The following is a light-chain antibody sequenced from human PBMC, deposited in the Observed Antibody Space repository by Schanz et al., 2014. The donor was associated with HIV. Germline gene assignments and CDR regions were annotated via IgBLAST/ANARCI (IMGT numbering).Light chain of an antibody. J-gene: IGKJ2*01. CDR3: QQYSDWPPST. CDR1: QSVTSD. CDR2: GAF. V-gene: IGKV3-15*01. Sequence: EMVMTQSPATLSVSPGERATLSCRASQSVTSDLAWYQQKPGQAPRLLIYGAFTRATGIPVRFSGRGSGTEFTLTISGLQSEDFALYYCQQYSDWPPSTFGQGTKVEIK.